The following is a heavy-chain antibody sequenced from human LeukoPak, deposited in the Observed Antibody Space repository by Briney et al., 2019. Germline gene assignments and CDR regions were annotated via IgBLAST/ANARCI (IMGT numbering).Heavy chain of an antibody. J-gene: IGHJ3*02. V-gene: IGHV4-30-2*01. CDR1: GGSISSGGYS. D-gene: IGHD2-2*02. CDR2: IYHSGST. CDR3: ARFSTDCSSTSCYSPDAFDI. Sequence: SQTLSLTCAVSGGSISSGGYSWSWIRQPPGKGLEWIGYIYHSGSTYYNPSLKSRVTISVDRSKNQFSLKLSPVTAADTAVYYCARFSTDCSSTSCYSPDAFDIWGQGTMVAVSS.